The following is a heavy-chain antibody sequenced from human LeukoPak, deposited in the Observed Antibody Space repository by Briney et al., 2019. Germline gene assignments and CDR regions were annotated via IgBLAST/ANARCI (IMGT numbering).Heavy chain of an antibody. CDR2: IYYSGST. V-gene: IGHV4-59*01. CDR1: GVSISSYY. J-gene: IGHJ6*03. Sequence: SETLSLTCTVSGVSISSYYWSWLRQPPGKGLEWIGYIYYSGSTNYNPSLKSRVTISVDTSKNQFSLKLSSVTAADTAVYYCARGEAMVRGFYYYMDVWGKGTTVTVSS. D-gene: IGHD3-10*01. CDR3: ARGEAMVRGFYYYMDV.